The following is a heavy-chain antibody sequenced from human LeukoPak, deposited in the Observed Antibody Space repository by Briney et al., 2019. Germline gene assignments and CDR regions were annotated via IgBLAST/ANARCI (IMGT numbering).Heavy chain of an antibody. V-gene: IGHV4-39*07. CDR2: IYSSGST. CDR1: GASISSGRNY. CDR3: ARSDGYGLVDI. D-gene: IGHD3-10*01. J-gene: IGHJ3*02. Sequence: KPAETLSLTCSVSGASISSGRNYWGWIRQPPGKTLEWIGSIYSSGSTYYNSSLHRRIIIIIDTPKNHFSLTLSSATAADPAVYYCARSDGYGLVDIWGQGTMVTVSS.